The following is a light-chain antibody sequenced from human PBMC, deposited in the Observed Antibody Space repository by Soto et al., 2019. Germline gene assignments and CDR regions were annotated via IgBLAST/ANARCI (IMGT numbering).Light chain of an antibody. CDR1: QSLLHSNGYNY. V-gene: IGKV2-28*01. CDR2: LGS. Sequence: DIVMTQSPLSLPVTPGEPASISCRSSQSLLHSNGYNYLDWYLQKPGQSPQLLIYLGSNRDSGVPDRFSGRGSGTDFTLKISRVEAEDVGGYYCMQALQTPWTFGQGTKVDIK. J-gene: IGKJ1*01. CDR3: MQALQTPWT.